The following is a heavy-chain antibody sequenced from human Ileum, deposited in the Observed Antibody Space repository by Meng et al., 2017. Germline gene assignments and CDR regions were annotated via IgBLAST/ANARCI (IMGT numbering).Heavy chain of an antibody. J-gene: IGHJ4*02. CDR2: TIPIFAMT. D-gene: IGHD3-22*01. CDR1: GGTFSNYA. Sequence: SVKVSCKASGGTFSNYAITWVRQAPGQGREWMGGTIPIFAMTKYAQNFQGRVTITADESTTTAYMELSCLRSEDTAVYYCAIFRYYDSSRHYPIDSWGQGTLVTVSS. CDR3: AIFRYYDSSRHYPIDS. V-gene: IGHV1-69*13.